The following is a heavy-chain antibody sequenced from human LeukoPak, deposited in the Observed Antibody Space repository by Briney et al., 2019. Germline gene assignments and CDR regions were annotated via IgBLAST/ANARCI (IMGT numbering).Heavy chain of an antibody. CDR1: GFTFDDYG. J-gene: IGHJ4*02. CDR2: INWNGGST. CDR3: ARVSSRDIVVVPAAPFDY. V-gene: IGHV3-20*04. D-gene: IGHD2-2*01. Sequence: GGSLRLSCAASGFTFDDYGMSWVRQAPGKGLEWVSGINWNGGSTGHADSVKGRFTISRDNAKNSLYLQMNSLRAEDTALYYCARVSSRDIVVVPAAPFDYWGQGTLVTVSS.